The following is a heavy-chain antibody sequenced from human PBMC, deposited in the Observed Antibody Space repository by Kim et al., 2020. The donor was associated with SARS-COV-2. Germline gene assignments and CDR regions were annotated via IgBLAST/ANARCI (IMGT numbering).Heavy chain of an antibody. Sequence: TKYSQKFQGRVTITRDPSASTAYMELSSLRSEDTAVYYCARETGAIIDYWGQGTLVTVSS. D-gene: IGHD6-25*01. CDR3: ARETGAIIDY. V-gene: IGHV1-3*01. J-gene: IGHJ4*02. CDR2: T.